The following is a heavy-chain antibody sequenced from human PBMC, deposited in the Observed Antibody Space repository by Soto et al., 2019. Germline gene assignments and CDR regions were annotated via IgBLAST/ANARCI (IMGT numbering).Heavy chain of an antibody. Sequence: ASVKVSCKASGYTFTIYYIHWVRQAPGQGLEWMGLINPSGGSTSYAQKFQGRVTMTGDTATTTVYMELSSLRSEDTAVYYCARSDYDSSGYSRMSGYYYYYGLDVWGQGTTVTVS. CDR2: INPSGGST. D-gene: IGHD3-22*01. J-gene: IGHJ6*02. CDR1: GYTFTIYY. V-gene: IGHV1-46*01. CDR3: ARSDYDSSGYSRMSGYYYYYGLDV.